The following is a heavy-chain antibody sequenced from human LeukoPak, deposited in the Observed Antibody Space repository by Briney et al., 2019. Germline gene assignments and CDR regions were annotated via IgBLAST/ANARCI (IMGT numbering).Heavy chain of an antibody. CDR1: GGSISSGDYY. D-gene: IGHD1-26*01. CDR2: IYYSGST. Sequence: SETLSLTCTVSGGSISSGDYYWSWIRQPPGKGLEWIGYIYYSGSTYYNPSLKSRVTISVYTSKNQFSLKLSSMTAADTAVYYCARVPVYSGTYFDYWGQGTLVTVSS. J-gene: IGHJ4*02. V-gene: IGHV4-30-4*01. CDR3: ARVPVYSGTYFDY.